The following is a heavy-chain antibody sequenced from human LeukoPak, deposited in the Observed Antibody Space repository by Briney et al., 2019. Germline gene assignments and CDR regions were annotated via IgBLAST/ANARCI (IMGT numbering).Heavy chain of an antibody. Sequence: GGSLRLSCAASGFTFSSYAMSWVRQAPGKGLEWVSAISGSGGTTYYADSVKGRFTISRDNSKNTLYLQMNSLRAEDTAVYYCAKRPAGGDAFDIWGQGTMVTVSS. D-gene: IGHD3-10*01. V-gene: IGHV3-23*01. CDR1: GFTFSSYA. CDR2: ISGSGGTT. CDR3: AKRPAGGDAFDI. J-gene: IGHJ3*02.